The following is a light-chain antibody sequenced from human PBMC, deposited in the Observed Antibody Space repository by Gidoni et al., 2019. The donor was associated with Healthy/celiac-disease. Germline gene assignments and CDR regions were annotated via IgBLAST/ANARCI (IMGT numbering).Light chain of an antibody. Sequence: DIQMTQSPSSLSASVGDRVTITCQASQDISNSLNWYQQKPGKAPKLLIYDASNLETGVPSRFSGSGSGTDFTLTISSLQPEDIATYYCQQYDNLYTFGQGIKLEIK. V-gene: IGKV1-33*01. CDR2: DAS. J-gene: IGKJ2*01. CDR3: QQYDNLYT. CDR1: QDISNS.